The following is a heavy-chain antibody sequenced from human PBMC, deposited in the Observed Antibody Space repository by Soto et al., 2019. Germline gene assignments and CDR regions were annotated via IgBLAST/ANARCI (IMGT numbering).Heavy chain of an antibody. CDR1: GFTFSSYA. V-gene: IGHV3-23*01. Sequence: GGSLRLSCAASGFTFSSYAMSWVRQAPGKGLEWVSAISGSGGSTYYADSVKGRFTISRDNAKNTLYLQMNSLRAEDTAVDYCEKAISAGGVVGRAPYYYYYYLDVWGKGTTVTVSS. J-gene: IGHJ6*03. D-gene: IGHD2-15*01. CDR3: EKAISAGGVVGRAPYYYYYYLDV. CDR2: ISGSGGST.